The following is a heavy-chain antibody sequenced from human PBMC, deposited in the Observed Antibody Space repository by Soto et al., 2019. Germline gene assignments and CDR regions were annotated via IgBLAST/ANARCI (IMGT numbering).Heavy chain of an antibody. CDR2: IYYSGST. J-gene: IGHJ5*02. CDR3: ARGKRGYSYRSSSYTWFDT. V-gene: IGHV4-59*01. Sequence: PGKGLEWIGYIYYSGSTNYNPSLKSRVTISVDTSKNQFSLKLSSVTAADAAVYYCARGKRGYSYRSSSYTWFDTWGQGPLVTVYS. D-gene: IGHD5-18*01.